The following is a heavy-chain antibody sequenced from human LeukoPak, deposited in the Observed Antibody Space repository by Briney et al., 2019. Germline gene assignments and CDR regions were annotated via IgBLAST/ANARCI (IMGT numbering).Heavy chain of an antibody. CDR2: INHSGST. J-gene: IGHJ4*02. CDR1: GGSFSGYY. CDR3: ARENYYGSGSRNDY. V-gene: IGHV4-34*01. Sequence: KPSETLSLTCAVYGGSFSGYYWSWIRQPPGKGLEWIGEINHSGSTNYNPSLKSRVTISVDTSKNQFSLKLSSVTAADTAVYYCARENYYGSGSRNDYWGQGTLVTVSS. D-gene: IGHD3-10*01.